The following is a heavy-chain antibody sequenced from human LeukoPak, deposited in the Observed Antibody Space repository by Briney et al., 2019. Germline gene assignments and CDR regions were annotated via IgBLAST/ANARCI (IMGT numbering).Heavy chain of an antibody. D-gene: IGHD3-22*01. V-gene: IGHV3-53*01. CDR2: IYSGGST. J-gene: IGHJ4*02. CDR3: TRPYYYDSSGSDY. Sequence: GGSVRLSCAASGFTVSSNYMSWVRQAPGKGLEWVSVIYSGGSTYYADSVKGRFTISRDNSKNTLYLQMNSLKTEDTAVYYCTRPYYYDSSGSDYWGQGTLVTVSS. CDR1: GFTVSSNY.